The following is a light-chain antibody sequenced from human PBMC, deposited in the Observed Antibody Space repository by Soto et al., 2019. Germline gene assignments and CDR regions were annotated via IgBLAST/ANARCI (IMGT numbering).Light chain of an antibody. CDR1: STDVGGYNY. Sequence: QSVLTQPPSASGSAGQSVTISFAGTSTDVGGYNYVSWYQQHPGKAPKLMIYEVSKRPSGVPDRLSGSKSGNTASLTVSGLQAEDEADYYCSSYAGNNIHYVFGTGTKVTVL. CDR2: EVS. CDR3: SSYAGNNIHYV. V-gene: IGLV2-8*01. J-gene: IGLJ1*01.